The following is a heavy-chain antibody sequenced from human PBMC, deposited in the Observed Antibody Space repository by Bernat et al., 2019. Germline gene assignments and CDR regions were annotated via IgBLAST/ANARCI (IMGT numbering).Heavy chain of an antibody. CDR1: GGSISSSSYY. V-gene: IGHV4-39*01. D-gene: IGHD6-19*01. J-gene: IGHJ4*02. CDR3: ARQQGVAAAY. Sequence: QLQLQESGPGLVKPSETLSLTCTVSGGSISSSSYYWGWIRQPPGKGLEWIGSIYYSGSTYYNPSLKSRVTISVDTSKNQFSLKLSSVTAVDTAVYYCARQQGVAAAYWGQGTLVTVSS. CDR2: IYYSGST.